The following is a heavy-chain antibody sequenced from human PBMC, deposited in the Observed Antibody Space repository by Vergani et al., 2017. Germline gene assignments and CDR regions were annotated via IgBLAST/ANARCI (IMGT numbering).Heavy chain of an antibody. J-gene: IGHJ4*02. V-gene: IGHV4-59*01. CDR2: IYDSGDT. CDR3: ARGALWWLRQIDS. CDR1: GDSMNTYY. Sequence: QVQLQESGPGLVKPSETLSLTCSVSGDSMNTYYWTWIRQPPGKGLEWFGYIYDSGDTKYNPSLKSRVTMSLDMSNNQFSLNLYSVTAADTAVYYRARGALWWLRQIDSWGQGTLVTVSS. D-gene: IGHD2-21*01.